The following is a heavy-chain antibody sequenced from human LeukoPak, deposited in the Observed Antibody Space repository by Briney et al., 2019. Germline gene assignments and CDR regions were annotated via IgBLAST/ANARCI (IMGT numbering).Heavy chain of an antibody. V-gene: IGHV1-2*02. J-gene: IGHJ4*02. CDR2: ISPNSDAT. Sequence: ASVKVSCKASGYSFTGYYLNWLRQAPGQRVEWLGWISPNSDATNYAQKFQGRVTMTRDTSISTAYMELSRLRSDDTAVYYCARGLKYSSSWYWGPYYFDYWGQGTLVTVSS. CDR3: ARGLKYSSSWYWGPYYFDY. CDR1: GYSFTGYY. D-gene: IGHD6-13*01.